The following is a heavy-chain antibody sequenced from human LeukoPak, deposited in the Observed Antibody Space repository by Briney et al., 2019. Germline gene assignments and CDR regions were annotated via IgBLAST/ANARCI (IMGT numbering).Heavy chain of an antibody. V-gene: IGHV4-59*08. CDR2: IYYSGST. D-gene: IGHD2-2*01. CDR1: GGSISSYY. J-gene: IGHJ4*02. Sequence: SETLSLTCTVSGGSISSYYWSWIRQPPGKGLEWIGYIYYSGSTNYNPSLKSRVTISVDTSKNQFSLKLSSVTAADTAVYYCARGGPAYCSSTSCYGLRVFDYWGQGTLVTVSS. CDR3: ARGGPAYCSSTSCYGLRVFDY.